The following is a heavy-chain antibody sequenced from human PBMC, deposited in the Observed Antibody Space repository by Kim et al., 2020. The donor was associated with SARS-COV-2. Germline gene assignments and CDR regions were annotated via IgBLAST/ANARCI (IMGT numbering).Heavy chain of an antibody. CDR2: IYYSGST. Sequence: SETLSLTCTVSGGSVGSGSYYWSWIRQPPGKGLEWIGYIYYSGSTNYNPSLKSRVTISVDTSKNQFSLKLSSVTAADTAVYYCARRRLQDDAFDIWGQGTMVTVSS. CDR1: GGSVGSGSYY. V-gene: IGHV4-61*01. J-gene: IGHJ3*02. D-gene: IGHD4-4*01. CDR3: ARRRLQDDAFDI.